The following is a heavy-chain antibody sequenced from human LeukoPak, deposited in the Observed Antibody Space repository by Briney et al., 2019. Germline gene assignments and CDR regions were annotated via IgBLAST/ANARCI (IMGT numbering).Heavy chain of an antibody. V-gene: IGHV3-23*01. Sequence: PGGSLRLSCAASGLTFSSYAMTWIRQAPGKGLEWVSSISGDAENTYYADSVKGRFTISRDNSKNTLYLQMNSLRADDTAVYYCAKGKDCWGQGTLVTVSS. CDR3: AKGKDC. CDR2: ISGDAENT. J-gene: IGHJ4*02. CDR1: GLTFSSYA.